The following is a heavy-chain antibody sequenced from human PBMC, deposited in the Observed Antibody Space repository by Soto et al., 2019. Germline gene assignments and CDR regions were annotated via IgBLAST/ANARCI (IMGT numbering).Heavy chain of an antibody. CDR3: ARMRNRWFDS. V-gene: IGHV4-34*01. CDR2: INPSGRT. J-gene: IGHJ5*01. Sequence: PSETLSLTCVVSGDPFRDYYWSWIRQSPGVGLEWIGEINPSGRTEYNPSLRGRVTLSVDTSKNQFSLTLSTMTAADTAVYYCARMRNRWFDSWGQGTLVTVSS. D-gene: IGHD1-1*01. CDR1: GDPFRDYY.